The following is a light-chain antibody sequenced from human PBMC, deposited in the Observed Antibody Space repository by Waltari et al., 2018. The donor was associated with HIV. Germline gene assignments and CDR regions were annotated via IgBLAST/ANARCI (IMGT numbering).Light chain of an antibody. V-gene: IGLV2-11*01. Sequence: QSALPQPRSVSGSPGQSVTLSCTGSSGALDGSSFLSWYQQHPGEAPKVVIYDVTKRPSGVPDRFSGSRSGNTASLTISGLQAEDEADYFCCSFVGSYSYVFGTGTKVTVL. CDR1: SGALDGSSF. CDR3: CSFVGSYSYV. J-gene: IGLJ1*01. CDR2: DVT.